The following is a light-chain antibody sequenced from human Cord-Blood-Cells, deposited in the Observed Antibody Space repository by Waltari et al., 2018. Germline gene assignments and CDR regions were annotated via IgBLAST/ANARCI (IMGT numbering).Light chain of an antibody. J-gene: IGKJ2*03. V-gene: IGKV1-39*01. Sequence: DNQMPQTPSSLSASVGDSVTITCRASQSISSYLNWYQQKPGKAPKLLIYAASSLQSGVPSRFSGSGSGTDFTLTISSLQPEDFATYYCQQSYSTPYSFGQGTKLEIK. CDR2: AAS. CDR3: QQSYSTPYS. CDR1: QSISSY.